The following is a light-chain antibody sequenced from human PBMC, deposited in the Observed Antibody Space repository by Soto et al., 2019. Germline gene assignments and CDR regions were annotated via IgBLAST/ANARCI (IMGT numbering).Light chain of an antibody. CDR2: GVS. J-gene: IGLJ1*01. Sequence: QSVLTQPASVSGSPGQSITISCTGTISDFVAYNYVSWYQQHPGKAPKLMIYGVSNRPSGVSNRFSGSKSGNTASLTISGLQADDEADYYCSSHTISSALQVFGTGTKVTVL. V-gene: IGLV2-14*01. CDR1: ISDFVAYNY. CDR3: SSHTISSALQV.